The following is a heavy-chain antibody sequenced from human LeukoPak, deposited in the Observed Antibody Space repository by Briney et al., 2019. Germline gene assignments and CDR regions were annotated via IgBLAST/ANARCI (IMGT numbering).Heavy chain of an antibody. D-gene: IGHD1-26*01. CDR2: IAVGSGNT. CDR1: GFTFGNSA. V-gene: IGHV1-58*01. CDR3: AAGTLGRWELLDY. J-gene: IGHJ4*02. Sequence: SVKVSCKASGFTFGNSAVQWVRPARGQRLERIGWIAVGSGNTKYAQKFQESVTITRDMSTSTAYMELSSLKSEDTAVYYCAAGTLGRWELLDYCGQGTLVTVSS.